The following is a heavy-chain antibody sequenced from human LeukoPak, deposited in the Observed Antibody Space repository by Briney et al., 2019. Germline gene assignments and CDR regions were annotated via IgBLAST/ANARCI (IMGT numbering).Heavy chain of an antibody. D-gene: IGHD4-11*01. CDR3: AREGLTTTPNNALDI. Sequence: GGSLRLSCAASGFTFSSYGMHWVRQAPGKGLEWVAVIWYDENKKYYGDSVKGRFTISRDNFKSTLYLQMNSLRVEDTAVYYCAREGLTTTPNNALDIWGQGTMVTVSS. V-gene: IGHV3-33*01. J-gene: IGHJ3*02. CDR1: GFTFSSYG. CDR2: IWYDENKK.